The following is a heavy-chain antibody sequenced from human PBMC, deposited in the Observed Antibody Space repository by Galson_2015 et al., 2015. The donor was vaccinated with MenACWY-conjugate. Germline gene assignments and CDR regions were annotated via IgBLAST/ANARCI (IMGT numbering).Heavy chain of an antibody. CDR1: GFTFSSYA. CDR3: VRGSSGWRGMDI. Sequence: SLRLSCAASGFTFSSYAMSWVRQAPGKGLEWVSAISGSGGISIMYGDSVRGRFTISRDDAENTLYLQMDSLRADDTAVYFCVRGSSGWRGMDIWGQGTTVTVSS. D-gene: IGHD6-19*01. V-gene: IGHV3-23*01. J-gene: IGHJ6*02. CDR2: ISGSGGISI.